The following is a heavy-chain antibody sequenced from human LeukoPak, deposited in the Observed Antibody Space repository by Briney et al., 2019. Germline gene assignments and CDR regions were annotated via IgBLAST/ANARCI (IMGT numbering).Heavy chain of an antibody. D-gene: IGHD3-9*01. CDR1: GIIFSNYW. CDR2: INRDGSST. Sequence: GGSLRLSCAASGIIFSNYWMHWVRQAPGKGLVWVSRINRDGSSTSYADSVKGRFTIPRDNAKNTLYLQMNSLSTEDTAVYYCARGSWYNILTGYKRQQGFDSWGQGTLVTVSS. CDR3: ARGSWYNILTGYKRQQGFDS. V-gene: IGHV3-74*01. J-gene: IGHJ4*02.